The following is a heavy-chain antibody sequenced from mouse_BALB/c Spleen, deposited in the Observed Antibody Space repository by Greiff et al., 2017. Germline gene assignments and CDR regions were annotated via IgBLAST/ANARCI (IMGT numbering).Heavy chain of an antibody. V-gene: IGHV5-17*02. Sequence: EVKVVESGGGLVQPGGSRKLSCAASGFTFSSFGMHWVRQAPEKGLEWVAYISSGSSTIYYADTVKGRFTISRDNPKNTLFLQMTSLRSEDTAMYYCARSRDYGSSPWYFDVWGAGTTVTVSS. D-gene: IGHD1-1*01. CDR3: ARSRDYGSSPWYFDV. CDR1: GFTFSSFG. CDR2: ISSGSSTI. J-gene: IGHJ1*01.